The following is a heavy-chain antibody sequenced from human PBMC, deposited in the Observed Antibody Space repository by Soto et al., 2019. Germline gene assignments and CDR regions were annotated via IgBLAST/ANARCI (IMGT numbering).Heavy chain of an antibody. V-gene: IGHV4-34*01. Sequence: QVQLRQWGAGLLKPSETLSLTCAVYGGSFSGYYWSWIRQPPGKGLEWIGEINHSGSTNYNPSLKSRVTISVDTSKNQFSLKLSSVTAADTAVYYCARGGGYCSGGSCYGRRNDYWGQGTLVTVSS. CDR3: ARGGGYCSGGSCYGRRNDY. J-gene: IGHJ4*02. CDR2: INHSGST. CDR1: GGSFSGYY. D-gene: IGHD2-15*01.